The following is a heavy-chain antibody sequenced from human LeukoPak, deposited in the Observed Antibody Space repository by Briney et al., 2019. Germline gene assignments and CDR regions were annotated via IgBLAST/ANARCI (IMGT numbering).Heavy chain of an antibody. CDR3: ARDSFLYTADGFS. CDR2: IIPIFGTA. V-gene: IGHV1-69*01. CDR1: GGTFSSYA. Sequence: SVKVSCKASGGTFSSYAISWVRQAPGQGLEWMGGIIPIFGTANYAQKFQGRVTITADESTSTAYMELSSLRSEDTAVYYCARDSFLYTADGFSWGQGTLVTVSS. D-gene: IGHD5-18*01. J-gene: IGHJ5*02.